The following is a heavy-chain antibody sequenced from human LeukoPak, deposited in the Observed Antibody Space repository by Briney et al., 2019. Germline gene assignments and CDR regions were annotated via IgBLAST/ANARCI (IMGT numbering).Heavy chain of an antibody. J-gene: IGHJ5*02. V-gene: IGHV1-69*13. Sequence: SVKVSCKASGGTFSSYAISWVRQAPGQGLEWMGGIIPIFGTANYAQKFQGRVTITADESTSTAYMELSSLRSEDTAVYYCARRNIVVVVAATLAWFDPWGQGTLVTVSS. CDR1: GGTFSSYA. CDR2: IIPIFGTA. CDR3: ARRNIVVVVAATLAWFDP. D-gene: IGHD2-15*01.